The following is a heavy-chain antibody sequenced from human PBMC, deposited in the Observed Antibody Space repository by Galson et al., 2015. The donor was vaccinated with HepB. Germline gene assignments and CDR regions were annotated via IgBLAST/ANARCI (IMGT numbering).Heavy chain of an antibody. D-gene: IGHD2-21*02. CDR1: GFTFSIYS. J-gene: IGHJ3*02. V-gene: IGHV3-48*01. CDR2: ISTRSSDI. Sequence: SLRLSCAASGFTFSIYSMNWVRQAPGKGLEWVSYISTRSSDIYYADSVKGRFTMSRDNAKNSLYLQMNSLRAEDTAVYYCARPCGGDCFGAFDIWGKGTMVTVSS. CDR3: ARPCGGDCFGAFDI.